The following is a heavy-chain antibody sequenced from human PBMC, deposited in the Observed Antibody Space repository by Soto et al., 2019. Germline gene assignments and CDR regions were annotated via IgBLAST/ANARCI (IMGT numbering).Heavy chain of an antibody. D-gene: IGHD1-20*01. CDR1: GFALSDHY. Sequence: GGSLRLSCAASGFALSDHYMSLIRQSPRKGLEWIGYSSNSGSFTRYADSVKGRFSISRDNAKNSLYLQISRLRGDDKAIYYCVRSGDKYNLFDYWGPGTPVTVSS. CDR3: VRSGDKYNLFDY. CDR2: SSNSGSFT. J-gene: IGHJ4*02. V-gene: IGHV3-11*06.